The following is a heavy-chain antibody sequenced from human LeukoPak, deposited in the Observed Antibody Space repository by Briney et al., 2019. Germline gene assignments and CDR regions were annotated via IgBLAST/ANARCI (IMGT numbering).Heavy chain of an antibody. CDR1: GFTFSSYG. CDR3: ARGPHYYDSGRSRYHYMDV. J-gene: IGHJ6*03. V-gene: IGHV3-30*03. Sequence: PGGSLRLSCAASGFTFSSYGMHWVRQAPGKGLQWVALMSYDGTNKYYADSVKGRFTIGRDNAKNTLYLQMNSLRAEDTALYYCARGPHYYDSGRSRYHYMDVWGKGTTVTISS. CDR2: MSYDGTNK. D-gene: IGHD3-10*01.